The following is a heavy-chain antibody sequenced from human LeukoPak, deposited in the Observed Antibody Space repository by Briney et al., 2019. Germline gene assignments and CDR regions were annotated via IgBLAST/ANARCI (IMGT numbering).Heavy chain of an antibody. V-gene: IGHV4-39*01. J-gene: IGHJ4*02. CDR3: ARGLPTFGGVISDY. CDR1: GGSISSSSYY. D-gene: IGHD3-16*02. Sequence: PSETLSLTCTVSGGSISSSSYYWGWIRQPPGKGLEWIGSIYYSGSTYYNPSLKSRVTISVDTSKNQFSLKLSSVTAADTAVYYCARGLPTFGGVISDYWGQGTLVTVSS. CDR2: IYYSGST.